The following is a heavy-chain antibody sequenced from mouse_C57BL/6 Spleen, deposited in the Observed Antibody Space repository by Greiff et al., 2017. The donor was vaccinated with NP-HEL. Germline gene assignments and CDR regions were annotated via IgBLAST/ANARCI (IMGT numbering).Heavy chain of an antibody. D-gene: IGHD1-1*01. V-gene: IGHV1-72*01. CDR1: GYTFTSYW. CDR3: AITTGVAEDWYFDV. Sequence: QVQLKQPGAELVKPGASVKLSCKASGYTFTSYWMHWVKQRPGRGLEWIGRIDPNSGGTKYNEKFKSKATLTVDKPSSTAYMQLSSLTSEDSAVYYCAITTGVAEDWYFDVWGTGTTVTVSS. CDR2: IDPNSGGT. J-gene: IGHJ1*03.